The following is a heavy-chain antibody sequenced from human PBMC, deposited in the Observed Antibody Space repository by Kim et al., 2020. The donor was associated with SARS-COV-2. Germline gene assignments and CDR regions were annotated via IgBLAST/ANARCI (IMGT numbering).Heavy chain of an antibody. Sequence: SETLSLTCGVYGVSFSGYSWSWIRQPPGKGLEWIGEIDHSGATNYIPSLKSRVSMSVDTSKNQFSLNLNSVTAADTAVYYCARGGPYSAYDFDFWGQGT. CDR2: IDHSGAT. V-gene: IGHV4-34*01. CDR1: GVSFSGYS. D-gene: IGHD5-12*01. J-gene: IGHJ4*02. CDR3: ARGGPYSAYDFDF.